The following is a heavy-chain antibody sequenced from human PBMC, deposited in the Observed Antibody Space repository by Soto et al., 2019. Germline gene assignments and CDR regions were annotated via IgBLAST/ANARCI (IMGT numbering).Heavy chain of an antibody. CDR1: GFIVSSNY. D-gene: IGHD1-26*01. Sequence: EVQLVESGGGLVQPGGSLRLSCAASGFIVSSNYMSWVRQAPGKGPEWVALIYSGGTTHYAESVKGRFTISRDKSKNTLYLQMNCLRAEDTAVYYCARRWGWGHGTMVTVSS. V-gene: IGHV3-66*01. J-gene: IGHJ3*01. CDR2: IYSGGTT. CDR3: ARRWG.